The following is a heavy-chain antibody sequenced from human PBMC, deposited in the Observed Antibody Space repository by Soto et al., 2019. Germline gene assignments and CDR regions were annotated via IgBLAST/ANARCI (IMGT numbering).Heavy chain of an antibody. Sequence: PGGSLRLSCAASGFTFSSYAMSWVRQAPRKGLEWVSAISGSGTSTYYADSVKGRFTISRDNSKNTLYLQMSSLRAEDTALYYCAKAPFAGYYYYAMDVWGQGTTVTVSS. J-gene: IGHJ6*02. CDR2: ISGSGTST. D-gene: IGHD3-16*01. CDR1: GFTFSSYA. CDR3: AKAPFAGYYYYAMDV. V-gene: IGHV3-23*01.